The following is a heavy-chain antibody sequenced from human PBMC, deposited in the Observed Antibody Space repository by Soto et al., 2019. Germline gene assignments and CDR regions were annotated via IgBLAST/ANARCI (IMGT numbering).Heavy chain of an antibody. CDR1: GYTFTSYA. J-gene: IGHJ6*02. D-gene: IGHD2-2*01. Sequence: ASVEVSCKASGYTFTSYAMHWVRQAPGQRLEWMGWTNAGNGNTKYSQKFQVRVTITRDTSASTAYIELSSLRSEDTAVYYCARQAVPAAMTNYYYYYGMDVWGQGTTVPVSS. CDR3: ARQAVPAAMTNYYYYYGMDV. V-gene: IGHV1-3*01. CDR2: TNAGNGNT.